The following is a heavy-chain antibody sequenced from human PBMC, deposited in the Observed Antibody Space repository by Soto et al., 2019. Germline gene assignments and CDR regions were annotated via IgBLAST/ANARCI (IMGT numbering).Heavy chain of an antibody. J-gene: IGHJ4*02. CDR2: IYYSGST. V-gene: IGHV4-31*03. D-gene: IGHD3-22*01. CDR3: ARDLASLGYYDY. Sequence: QVQLQESGPGLVKPSQTLSLTCTVSGGSISSGGYYWSWIRQHPGKGLEWIGYIYYSGSTYYNPSLESRVTISVDTSKNQFSLKLSSVTAADTDVYYCARDLASLGYYDYWGQGTLVTVSS. CDR1: GGSISSGGYY.